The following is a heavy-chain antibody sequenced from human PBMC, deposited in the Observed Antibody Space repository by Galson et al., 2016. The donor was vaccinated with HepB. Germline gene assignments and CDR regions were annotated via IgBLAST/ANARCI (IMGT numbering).Heavy chain of an antibody. J-gene: IGHJ4*02. CDR1: GFSFSSYS. V-gene: IGHV3-23*01. CDR3: ARDDDGVGVMPLLY. D-gene: IGHD3-10*01. Sequence: SLRLSCAAPGFSFSSYSMTWVRQAPGKGLEWVSSIGGNGDYIQYRDSGKGRFAISRDNSRNALYLQVSDLRGEDTAVYYCARDDDGVGVMPLLYWGQGTLLTVSS. CDR2: IGGNGDYI.